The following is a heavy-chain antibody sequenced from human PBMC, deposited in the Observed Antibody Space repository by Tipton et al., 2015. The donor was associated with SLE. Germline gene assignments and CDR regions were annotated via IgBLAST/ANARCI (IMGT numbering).Heavy chain of an antibody. CDR1: GGSLSIYA. CDR3: AAELPGYNWFDP. J-gene: IGHJ5*02. V-gene: IGHV3-33*08. CDR2: IWYDGSSK. D-gene: IGHD1-26*01. Sequence: LSLTCTVSGGSLSIYAMHWVRQAPGKGLEWVAVIWYDGSSKSYADSVKGRFTISRDNSKNTLYLQMNSLRAEDTAVYYCAAELPGYNWFDPWGQGTLVTVSS.